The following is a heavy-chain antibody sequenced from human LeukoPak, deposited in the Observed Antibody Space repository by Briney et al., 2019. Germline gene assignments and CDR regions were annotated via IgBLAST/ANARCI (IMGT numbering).Heavy chain of an antibody. CDR1: GFTFSDHY. V-gene: IGHV3-72*01. CDR3: ARASYYDSSGYLKDYFDY. CDR2: TRNKANSYTT. D-gene: IGHD3-22*01. J-gene: IGHJ4*02. Sequence: GGSLRLSCAASGFTFSDHYIDWVRQAPGKGLEWVGRTRNKANSYTTEYAASVKGRFTISRDDSKSSLYLQMNSLKTEDTAVYYCARASYYDSSGYLKDYFDYWGQGTRVTVSS.